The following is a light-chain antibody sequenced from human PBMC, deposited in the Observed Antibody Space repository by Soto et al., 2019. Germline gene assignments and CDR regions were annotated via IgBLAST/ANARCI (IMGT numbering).Light chain of an antibody. CDR1: QSIRNW. CDR2: EAS. Sequence: DIQMTQSPSTLSASVGDRVTITCRASQSIRNWLAWYQQKPGKAPNLLIYEASRLESAVPSRFSGSASGTEFTLTINSLQPDDFATYYCQQYSSYPETFGQGTKVEIK. V-gene: IGKV1-5*03. J-gene: IGKJ1*01. CDR3: QQYSSYPET.